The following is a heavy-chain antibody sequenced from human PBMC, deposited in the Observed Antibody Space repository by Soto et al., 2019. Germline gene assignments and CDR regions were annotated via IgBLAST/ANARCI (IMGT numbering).Heavy chain of an antibody. CDR2: ISYDGSNK. J-gene: IGHJ4*02. D-gene: IGHD3-10*01. V-gene: IGHV3-30*18. Sequence: QVQLVESGGGVVQPGXSLRLSCAASGFTFSSYGMHWVRQAPGKGLEWVAVISYDGSNKYYADSVKGRFTISRDNSKNTLYLQMNSLRAEDTAVYYCAKEHYGSGSYYNAVLYYFDYWGQGTLVTVSS. CDR3: AKEHYGSGSYYNAVLYYFDY. CDR1: GFTFSSYG.